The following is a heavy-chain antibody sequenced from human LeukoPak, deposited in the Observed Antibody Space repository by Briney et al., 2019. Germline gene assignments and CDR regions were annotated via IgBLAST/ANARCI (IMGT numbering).Heavy chain of an antibody. CDR2: MYYSGST. V-gene: IGHV4-59*01. J-gene: IGHJ4*02. Sequence: SETLSLTCTVSGDSISTYYWSWIRQPPGKGLEWIGYMYYSGSTNYNPSLKSRVTISLDTPKNQFSLRPNSVTAADTAVYYCARGVAGYGPYDYWGQGTLVTVSS. CDR3: ARGVAGYGPYDY. D-gene: IGHD5-12*01. CDR1: GDSISTYY.